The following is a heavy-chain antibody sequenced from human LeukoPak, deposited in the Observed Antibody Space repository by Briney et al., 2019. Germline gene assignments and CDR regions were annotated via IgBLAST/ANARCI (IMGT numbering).Heavy chain of an antibody. V-gene: IGHV4-59*01. CDR3: ARFSSSDGLNY. Sequence: SETLSLTCTVSGGSISSYYWSWIRQPLGKGLEWIGYIYYSGSTNYNPSLKSRVTISVDTSKNQFSLKLSSVTAADTAVYYCARFSSSDGLNYWGQGTLVTVSS. CDR2: IYYSGST. D-gene: IGHD2-8*01. CDR1: GGSISSYY. J-gene: IGHJ4*02.